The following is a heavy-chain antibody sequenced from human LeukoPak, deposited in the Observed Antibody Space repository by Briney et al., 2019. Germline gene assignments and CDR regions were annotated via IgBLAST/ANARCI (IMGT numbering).Heavy chain of an antibody. D-gene: IGHD6-19*01. J-gene: IGHJ4*02. CDR3: ARFGSGWHYFDY. CDR2: IFYSGTT. V-gene: IGHV4-39*01. CDR1: GGSISSSGYY. Sequence: PSETLSLTCTVSGGSISSSGYYWGWIRQPPGKGLEWIGSIFYSGTTYYNPSLKSRVTISVDTSNNQFSLKLSSVTAADTAVYYCARFGSGWHYFDYWGQGTLVTVSS.